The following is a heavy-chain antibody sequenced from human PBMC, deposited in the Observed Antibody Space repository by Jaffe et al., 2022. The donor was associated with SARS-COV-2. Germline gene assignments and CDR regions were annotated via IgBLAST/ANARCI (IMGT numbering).Heavy chain of an antibody. D-gene: IGHD3-3*01. Sequence: QLQESGPGLVKPSETLSLTCTVSGGSIIKNDYHWAWIRQPPGKGLEWIGSMYYRGSTYYNQSLKSRVTISVDTSKNQFSLKLSSVTAADTAVYYCARHRDRITIYGVVIDYWGQGTLVPVSS. CDR3: ARHRDRITIYGVVIDY. CDR1: GGSIIKNDYH. CDR2: MYYRGST. J-gene: IGHJ4*01. V-gene: IGHV4-39*01.